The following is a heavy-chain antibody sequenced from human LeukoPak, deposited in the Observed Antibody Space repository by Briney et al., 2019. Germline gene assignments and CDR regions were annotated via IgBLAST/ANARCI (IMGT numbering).Heavy chain of an antibody. CDR1: GGSISSYY. Sequence: SETLSLTCTVSGGSISSYYWSWIRQPAGKGLEWIGRIHTSGGTNYNPSLKSRVTMSVDTSKNQFSLKVTSVTAADAAVYYCARAWQWLPLDSWGQGTLVTVSS. D-gene: IGHD6-19*01. CDR3: ARAWQWLPLDS. J-gene: IGHJ4*02. V-gene: IGHV4-4*07. CDR2: IHTSGGT.